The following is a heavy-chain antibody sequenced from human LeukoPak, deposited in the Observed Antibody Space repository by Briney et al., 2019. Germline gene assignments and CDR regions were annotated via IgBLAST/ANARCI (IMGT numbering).Heavy chain of an antibody. CDR3: STGYLVTAGLMDV. V-gene: IGHV1-24*01. CDR1: GYTLTELF. D-gene: IGHD6-13*01. J-gene: IGHJ6*02. Sequence: ASVKVSCKLSGYTLTELFMLWLRQAPGKGLEGMGSFDPEDWKTVYAQKFQGRVTMTGETSTETAYMELSSLSCEDKAGYYCSTGYLVTAGLMDVWGQGTTLTVS. CDR2: FDPEDWKT.